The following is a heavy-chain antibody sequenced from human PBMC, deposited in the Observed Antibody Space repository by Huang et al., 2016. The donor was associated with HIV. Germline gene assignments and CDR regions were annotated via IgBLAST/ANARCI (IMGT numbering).Heavy chain of an antibody. V-gene: IGHV3-30*18. J-gene: IGHJ4*02. CDR2: ISYDGSNK. CDR3: AKDGADEEWDIDY. Sequence: VQLVESGGGVVQPGRSLRLACAATGFSFSTYGLHWVRQASGKGLVLVAVISYDGSNKYYAHSVKGRFTISRDTSENKVYLQMNSLRHEDTAVYYCAKDGADEEWDIDYWGQGTLVTVSS. D-gene: IGHD1-26*01. CDR1: GFSFSTYG.